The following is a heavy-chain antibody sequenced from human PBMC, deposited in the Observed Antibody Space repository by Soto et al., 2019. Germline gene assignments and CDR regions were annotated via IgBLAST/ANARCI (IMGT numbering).Heavy chain of an antibody. J-gene: IGHJ6*02. CDR1: GFTFSSYG. D-gene: IGHD3-3*01. V-gene: IGHV3-33*01. Sequence: GGSLRLSCAASGFTFSSYGMHWVRQAPGKGLEWVAVIWYDGSNKYYADSVKGRFTISRDNSKNTLYLQMNSLRAGDTAVYYCARDFPYYDFWSGYSPNGMDVWGQGTTVTVS. CDR2: IWYDGSNK. CDR3: ARDFPYYDFWSGYSPNGMDV.